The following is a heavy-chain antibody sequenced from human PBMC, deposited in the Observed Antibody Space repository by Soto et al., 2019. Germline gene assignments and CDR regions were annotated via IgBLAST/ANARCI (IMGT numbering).Heavy chain of an antibody. V-gene: IGHV3-23*01. D-gene: IGHD2-2*01. Sequence: GGSLRLSCAASGFIFSSYGMTWVRQAPGEGLEWVSTSGSSGNTYYADSVKGRFTISRDNSKNTLYLEMSSMRADDTAVYYCAKHLPSAFDYWGQGTLVTVSS. CDR1: GFIFSSYG. CDR3: AKHLPSAFDY. CDR2: SGSSGNT. J-gene: IGHJ4*02.